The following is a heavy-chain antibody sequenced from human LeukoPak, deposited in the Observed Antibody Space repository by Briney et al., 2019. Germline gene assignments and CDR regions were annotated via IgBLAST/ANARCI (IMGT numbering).Heavy chain of an antibody. J-gene: IGHJ4*02. V-gene: IGHV1-69*01. Sequence: SVKVSCKASGGTFSSYAISWVRQAPGQGLEWMGGIIPIFGTANYAQKFQGRVTITADESTSTAYMELRSLRSDDTAVYYCARDGNYDFWSGYYDKGDYWGQGTLVTVSS. CDR1: GGTFSSYA. CDR2: IIPIFGTA. CDR3: ARDGNYDFWSGYYDKGDY. D-gene: IGHD3-3*01.